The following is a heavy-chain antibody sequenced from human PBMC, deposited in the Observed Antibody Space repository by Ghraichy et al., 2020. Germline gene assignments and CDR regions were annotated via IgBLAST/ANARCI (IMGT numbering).Heavy chain of an antibody. V-gene: IGHV4-39*01. D-gene: IGHD1-7*01. CDR3: TRLDIGTTSSA. CDR1: GGSFTSSSHY. J-gene: IGHJ3*01. Sequence: SETLSLTCTVSGGSFTSSSHYWGWIRQPPGKGLEYIGSINHIGSTFYNSSMRGRVTISVDTFENQLSLKMTSVTAADTALYYCTRLDIGTTSSAWGHGTMVIVSS. CDR2: INHIGST.